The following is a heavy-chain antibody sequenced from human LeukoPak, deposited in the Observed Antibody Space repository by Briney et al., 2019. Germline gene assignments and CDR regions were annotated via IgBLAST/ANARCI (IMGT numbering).Heavy chain of an antibody. D-gene: IGHD3-22*01. V-gene: IGHV1-2*02. CDR3: ARGDLAGFDSTGYRPFDY. CDR1: GYTFTDNY. CDR2: INTESGDT. Sequence: GASVKVSCKASGYTFTDNYIHWVRQAPGQGLEWMGWINTESGDTNYAQKLQDRVTMTRDTSINTAYMELSGLMSDDTAVYYCARGDLAGFDSTGYRPFDYWGQGVLVTVSS. J-gene: IGHJ4*02.